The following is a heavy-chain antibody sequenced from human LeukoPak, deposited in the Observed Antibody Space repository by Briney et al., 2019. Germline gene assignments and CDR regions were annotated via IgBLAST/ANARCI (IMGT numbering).Heavy chain of an antibody. CDR3: ARVEPIRLLVDY. V-gene: IGHV3-74*01. D-gene: IGHD3-3*01. CDR1: GFTFSSYW. CDR2: INSDGSSI. Sequence: TEESLRLSCAASGFTFSSYWMHWVRQAPGKGLVWVSRINSDGSSITYADSVKGRFTISRDNAKNTLYLQMNSLRAEDTAVYYCARVEPIRLLVDYWGQGTLVTVSS. J-gene: IGHJ4*02.